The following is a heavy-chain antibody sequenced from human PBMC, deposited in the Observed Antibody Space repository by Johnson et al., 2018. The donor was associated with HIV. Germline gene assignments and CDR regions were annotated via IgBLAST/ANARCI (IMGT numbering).Heavy chain of an antibody. CDR3: AREIGWSGEIIDAFDI. Sequence: QMLLVESGGGVVQPGRSLRLSCAASGFRFSTYALHWVRQTPGKGLEWVALISDDGNNKYYAASVKGRFTISRDNSKNSLYLQMNSLRAEDTAVYYCAREIGWSGEIIDAFDIWGQGTIVTVSS. D-gene: IGHD3-10*01. V-gene: IGHV3-30-3*01. J-gene: IGHJ3*02. CDR2: ISDDGNNK. CDR1: GFRFSTYA.